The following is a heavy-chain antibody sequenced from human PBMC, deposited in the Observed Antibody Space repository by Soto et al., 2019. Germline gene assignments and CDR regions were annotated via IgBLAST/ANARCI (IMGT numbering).Heavy chain of an antibody. CDR1: GYTFTSYA. D-gene: IGHD1-1*01. V-gene: IGHV1-3*05. J-gene: IGHJ4*02. Sequence: QVQLVQSGAEEKKPGASVKVSCKASGYTFTSYAMHWVRQAPGQRLEWMGWINAGNGNTKYSQKFQGRVTITRDTSASTANMEMSSLRSEDTAVYYCARDLEYALPDYGGQGTLVTVSS. CDR3: ARDLEYALPDY. CDR2: INAGNGNT.